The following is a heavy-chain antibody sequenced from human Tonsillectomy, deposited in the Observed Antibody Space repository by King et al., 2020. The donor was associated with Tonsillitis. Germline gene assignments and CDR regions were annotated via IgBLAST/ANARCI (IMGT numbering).Heavy chain of an antibody. CDR1: GDSISSGSHY. Sequence: VQLQESGPGLVKPSQTLSVTCNVSGDSISSGSHYWSWIRQPAGKGLEWIGRIYTSGSIDYNPSLESRVSMSLDTSKNQFSLKLNSVTAADTAIYHCARGGDILTGGSLFDPWGQGTLVTVSS. V-gene: IGHV4-61*02. CDR2: IYTSGSI. CDR3: ARGGDILTGGSLFDP. J-gene: IGHJ5*02. D-gene: IGHD3-9*01.